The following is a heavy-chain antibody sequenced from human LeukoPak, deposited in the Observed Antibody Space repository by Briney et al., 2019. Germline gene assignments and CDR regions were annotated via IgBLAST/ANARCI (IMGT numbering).Heavy chain of an antibody. CDR3: ARAVVPAAKFDP. CDR1: GYTFTGYY. Sequence: ASVKVSCKASGYTFTGYYMHWVRQAPGQGLEWMGWINPNSGGTNYAQKFQGRVTMTRDTSISTAYMKLSRLRSDDTAVYYCARAVVPAAKFDPWGQGTLVTVPS. J-gene: IGHJ5*02. V-gene: IGHV1-2*02. CDR2: INPNSGGT. D-gene: IGHD2-2*01.